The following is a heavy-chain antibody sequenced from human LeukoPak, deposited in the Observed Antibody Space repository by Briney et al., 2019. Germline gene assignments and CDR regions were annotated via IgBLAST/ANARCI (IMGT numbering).Heavy chain of an antibody. D-gene: IGHD3-22*01. CDR3: ARDPGYYDRSGRRRDYGMDV. CDR1: GFTFSSYR. Sequence: GGSLRLSCAASGFTFSSYRMNWVRQAPGKGLVWVSRINSDGSSTSYADSVKGRFTISRDNAKNTLYLQMNSLRAEDTAVYYCARDPGYYDRSGRRRDYGMDVWGQGTTVTVSS. V-gene: IGHV3-74*01. CDR2: INSDGSST. J-gene: IGHJ6*02.